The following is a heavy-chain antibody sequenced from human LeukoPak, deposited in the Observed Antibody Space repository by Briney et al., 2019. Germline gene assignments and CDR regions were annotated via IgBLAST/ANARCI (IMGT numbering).Heavy chain of an antibody. CDR1: GFTFSSYE. CDR2: IGSSVTTK. CDR3: ARDRSLHH. Sequence: GGSLRLSCAASGFTFSSYEMNWVRQAPGKGLEWVSYIGSSVTTKDYADSVKGRFTISRDNAKDSLYLQMDSLRAEDTAVYYCARDRSLHHWGQGTLVTVSA. V-gene: IGHV3-48*03. J-gene: IGHJ1*01.